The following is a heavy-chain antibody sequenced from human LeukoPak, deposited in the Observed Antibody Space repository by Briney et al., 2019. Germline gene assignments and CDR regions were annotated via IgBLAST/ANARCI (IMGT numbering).Heavy chain of an antibody. V-gene: IGHV4-34*01. CDR2: INHSGGT. D-gene: IGHD3-10*01. J-gene: IGHJ3*02. Sequence: SETLSLTCAVYNGSFSGYYRSWIRQSPGKGLEWIGEINHSGGTNYNPSLKSRLTISVDTSKNQFSLKLNSVTAADTAVYYCAKSNGYGLVDIWGQGTMVTVSS. CDR1: NGSFSGYY. CDR3: AKSNGYGLVDI.